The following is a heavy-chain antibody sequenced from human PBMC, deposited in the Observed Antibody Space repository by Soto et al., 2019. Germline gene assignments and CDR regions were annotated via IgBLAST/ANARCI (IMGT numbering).Heavy chain of an antibody. CDR2: ISAYTDDP. V-gene: IGHV1-18*01. D-gene: IGHD2-2*01. Sequence: ASVKVSCKASGNTFTNLGVTWVRQAPGQGLEWMGWISAYTDDPNYAQKFQGRVTMTIGTSTSTAYLDLRSLTSDDTAVYYCARVIPGAEAWFDPWGQGTLVTVSS. CDR1: GNTFTNLG. J-gene: IGHJ5*02. CDR3: ARVIPGAEAWFDP.